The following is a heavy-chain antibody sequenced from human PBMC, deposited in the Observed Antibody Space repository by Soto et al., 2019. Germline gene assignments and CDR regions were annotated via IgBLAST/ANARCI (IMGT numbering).Heavy chain of an antibody. D-gene: IGHD3-10*01. CDR3: ARNMLRRIGDYYYNYGMDV. CDR2: IYYSGST. J-gene: IGHJ6*02. CDR1: GDSINSDF. V-gene: IGHV4-59*01. Sequence: SETLSLTCTVSGDSINSDFWSWIRQPPGKGLEWIGYIYYSGSTNYNPSLKSRVTISLDMSKKQFSLKLSSVTAADTAVYYCARNMLRRIGDYYYNYGMDVWGQGTTVT.